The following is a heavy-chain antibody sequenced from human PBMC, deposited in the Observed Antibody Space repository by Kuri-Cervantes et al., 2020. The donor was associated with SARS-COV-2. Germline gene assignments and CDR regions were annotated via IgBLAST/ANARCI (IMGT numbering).Heavy chain of an antibody. CDR2: IIPIFGTA. V-gene: IGHV1-69*13. CDR1: GGTFSSYA. J-gene: IGHJ6*02. Sequence: SVKVSCKASGGTFSSYAISWVRQAPGQGLEWMGGIIPIFGTANYAQKFQGRVTITADESTSTAYMELSSLRSEDKAVYYCARDRVVPGDYYYGMDVWGQGTTVTVSS. CDR3: ARDRVVPGDYYYGMDV. D-gene: IGHD2-15*01.